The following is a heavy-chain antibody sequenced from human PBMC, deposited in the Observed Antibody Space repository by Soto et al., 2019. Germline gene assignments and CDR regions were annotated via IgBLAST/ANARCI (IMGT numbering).Heavy chain of an antibody. CDR1: VFTFISYD. J-gene: IGHJ4*02. CDR3: AKERDNGADRYYFDD. Sequence: PGGALRLACASSVFTFISYDMTWFRQAPGKGLQWVSAISGRGDSTYYADSVKGRFTISRDQSKNTLYLQMHSLRAEDTAVYFCAKERDNGADRYYFDDWGQGTLVTVS. CDR2: ISGRGDST. D-gene: IGHD2-8*01. V-gene: IGHV3-23*01.